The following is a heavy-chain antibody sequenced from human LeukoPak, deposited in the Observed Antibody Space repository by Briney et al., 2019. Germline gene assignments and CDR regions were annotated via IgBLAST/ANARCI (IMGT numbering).Heavy chain of an antibody. D-gene: IGHD3-10*01. CDR1: GLTFSSCA. V-gene: IGHV3-23*01. Sequence: GGSLRLSCAASGLTFSSCAMSWVRQAPGKGLEWVSVISDRGGSTYYADSVKGRFTISRDNSKNTLYLQMNSLRAEDTAVYYCAKDPKPFITMVRGVISSSLDYWGQGTLVTVSS. J-gene: IGHJ4*02. CDR2: ISDRGGST. CDR3: AKDPKPFITMVRGVISSSLDY.